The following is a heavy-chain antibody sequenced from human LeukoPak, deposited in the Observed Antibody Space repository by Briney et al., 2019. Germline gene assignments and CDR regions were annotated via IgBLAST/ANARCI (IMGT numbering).Heavy chain of an antibody. V-gene: IGHV4-30-2*01. CDR1: GGSISSGGYY. Sequence: SETLSLTCTVSGGSISSGGYYWTWIRQPPGKGLEWIGYIYHSGSTYYNPSLKSRVTISVDKSKNQFSLKLTSVTAADTAVYFCASPGIVGAKREAFDIWGQGTMVTVSS. CDR2: IYHSGST. CDR3: ASPGIVGAKREAFDI. J-gene: IGHJ3*02. D-gene: IGHD1-26*01.